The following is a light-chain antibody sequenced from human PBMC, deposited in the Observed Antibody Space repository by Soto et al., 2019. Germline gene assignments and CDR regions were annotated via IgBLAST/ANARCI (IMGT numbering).Light chain of an antibody. CDR2: EDV. Sequence: QSALTQPASVSGSLGQSITISCTGTSSDVGTYKLVSWYQQHPGKAPQLVIFEDVERPSGVSNRFSGSKSGNTASLTISGLQPEDEAAYYCCTYAGGTSVVFGGGTKLTVL. J-gene: IGLJ2*01. V-gene: IGLV2-23*01. CDR1: SSDVGTYKL. CDR3: CTYAGGTSVV.